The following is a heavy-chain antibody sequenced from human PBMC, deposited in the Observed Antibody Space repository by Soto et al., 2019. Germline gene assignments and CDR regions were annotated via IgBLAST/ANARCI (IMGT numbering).Heavy chain of an antibody. D-gene: IGHD5-18*01. CDR1: GYTFTSYG. CDR3: ARVRDTAMVIEAFDI. CDR2: ISAYNGNT. J-gene: IGHJ3*02. Sequence: ASVKVSCKASGYTFTSYGISWVRQAPGQGLEWMGWISAYNGNTNYAQKLQGRVTMTTDTSTSTAYMELRSLRSDDTAVYYCARVRDTAMVIEAFDIWGQGTMVTVSS. V-gene: IGHV1-18*01.